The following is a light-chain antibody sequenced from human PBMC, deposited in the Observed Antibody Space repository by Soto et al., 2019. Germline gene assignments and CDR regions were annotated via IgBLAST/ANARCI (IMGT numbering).Light chain of an antibody. Sequence: QSALTQPASVSGSPGQSITISCTGTSGDVGSYNLVSWYQQHPGKAPKLMIYEGSKRPSGVSNRFSGSRSGNTASLTISGLQAEDEAEYYCCSYAGSGTYVFGTGTKVTVL. V-gene: IGLV2-23*01. J-gene: IGLJ1*01. CDR3: CSYAGSGTYV. CDR1: SGDVGSYNL. CDR2: EGS.